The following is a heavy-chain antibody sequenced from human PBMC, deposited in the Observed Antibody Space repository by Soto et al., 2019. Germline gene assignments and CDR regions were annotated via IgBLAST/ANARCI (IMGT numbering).Heavy chain of an antibody. D-gene: IGHD6-13*01. CDR3: AKESLSQSYSSSWYKDY. V-gene: IGHV3-30*18. CDR1: GFTVSNNY. CDR2: ISYDGSNK. Sequence: SLRLSCAVSGFTVSNNYMSWVRQAPGKGLEWVAVISYDGSNKYYADSVKGRFTISRDNSKNTLYLQMNSLRAEDTAVYYCAKESLSQSYSSSWYKDYWGQGTLVTVSS. J-gene: IGHJ4*02.